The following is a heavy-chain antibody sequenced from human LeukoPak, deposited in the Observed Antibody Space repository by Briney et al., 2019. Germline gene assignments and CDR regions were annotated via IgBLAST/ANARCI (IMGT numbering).Heavy chain of an antibody. J-gene: IGHJ4*02. V-gene: IGHV3-30*03. D-gene: IGHD3-10*01. CDR1: GFTFSSYG. Sequence: GRSLRLSCAASGFTFSSYGMHWVRQAPGKGLEWVAVISYDGSNKYYADSVKGRFTISRDNSKNSLYLQMNSLRAEDTAVYYCAREPQMVRGVMNYWGQGTLVTVSS. CDR2: ISYDGSNK. CDR3: AREPQMVRGVMNY.